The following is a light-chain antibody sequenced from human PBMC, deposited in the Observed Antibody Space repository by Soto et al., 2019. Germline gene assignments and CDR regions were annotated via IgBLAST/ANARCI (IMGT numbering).Light chain of an antibody. J-gene: IGKJ4*01. Sequence: DIQMTQSPSTLSASVGDSVTITCRASQSVGRWLAWYQQKPGKAPEVLIYKASTLQYGVPSRFSGSGSGTDFTLTISCLQSEDFATYYCQQYYSYPLTFGGGTKVEIK. V-gene: IGKV1-5*03. CDR1: QSVGRW. CDR2: KAS. CDR3: QQYYSYPLT.